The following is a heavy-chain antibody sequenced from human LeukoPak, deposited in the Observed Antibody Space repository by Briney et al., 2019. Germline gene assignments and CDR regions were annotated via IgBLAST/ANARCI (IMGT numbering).Heavy chain of an antibody. CDR1: GGTFSSYA. CDR3: ARDQGLYSSSWYRWFDP. J-gene: IGHJ5*02. Sequence: ASVKVSCKASGGTFSSYAISWVRQAPGQGLEWMGGIIPIFGTANYAQKFQGRVTITADKSTSTAYMELSSLRSEDTAVYYCARDQGLYSSSWYRWFDPWGQGTLVTVSS. V-gene: IGHV1-69*06. D-gene: IGHD6-13*01. CDR2: IIPIFGTA.